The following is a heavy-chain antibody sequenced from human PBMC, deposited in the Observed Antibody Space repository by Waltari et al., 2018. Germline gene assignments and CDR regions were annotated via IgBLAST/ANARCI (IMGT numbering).Heavy chain of an antibody. D-gene: IGHD3-10*01. CDR2: INTDGSST. CDR3: ARDQGGGSAYY. Sequence: EVQLVESGGGLVQSGGSLRLSCAASGFTFSSHWMHWVRQAPGKGLVWVSRINTDGSSTSYADSVKGRFTISRDNAKNTLYLQMNSLRAEDTAVYYCARDQGGGSAYYWGQGTLVTVSS. J-gene: IGHJ4*02. CDR1: GFTFSSHW. V-gene: IGHV3-74*01.